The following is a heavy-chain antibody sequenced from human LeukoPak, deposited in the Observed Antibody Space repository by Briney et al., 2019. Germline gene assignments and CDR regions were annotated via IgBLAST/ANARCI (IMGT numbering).Heavy chain of an antibody. CDR2: IYYSGST. V-gene: IGHV4-39*01. J-gene: IGHJ4*02. CDR3: ARVILTGDFDY. CDR1: GGSISSSSYY. Sequence: PSETLSLTCTVSGGSISSSSYYWGWIRQPPGKGLEWIGSIYYSGSTYYNPSLKSRVTISVDTSKNQFSLKLSSVTAADTAVYYCARVILTGDFDYWGQGTLVTVSS. D-gene: IGHD3-9*01.